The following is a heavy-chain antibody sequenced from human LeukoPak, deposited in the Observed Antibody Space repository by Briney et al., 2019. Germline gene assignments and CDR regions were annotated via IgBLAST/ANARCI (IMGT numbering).Heavy chain of an antibody. CDR3: ARDFDFEALVP. V-gene: IGHV3-48*03. Sequence: GGSLRLSCAASGFTFNSYAMTWVRQAPGKGLEWVSYISSSGSTIYYADSVKGRFTISRDNAKNSLYLQMNSLRAEDTAVYYCARDFDFEALVPWGQGTLVTVSS. J-gene: IGHJ5*02. CDR2: ISSSGSTI. CDR1: GFTFNSYA. D-gene: IGHD5-18*01.